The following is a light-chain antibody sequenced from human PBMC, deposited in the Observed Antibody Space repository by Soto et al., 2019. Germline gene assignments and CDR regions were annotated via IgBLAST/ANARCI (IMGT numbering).Light chain of an antibody. CDR2: WAS. CDR3: QQYFSETWT. J-gene: IGKJ1*01. V-gene: IGKV4-1*01. CDR1: QSVLSSSDNKNY. Sequence: DIVMTQSPDSLAVSLGERATINCKSSQSVLSSSDNKNYLTWYQQKPGQPPKLLISWASTRESGVPDRFTGGGSGAEFTLTISSLQAEDVAVYYCQQYFSETWTFGQETNVDI.